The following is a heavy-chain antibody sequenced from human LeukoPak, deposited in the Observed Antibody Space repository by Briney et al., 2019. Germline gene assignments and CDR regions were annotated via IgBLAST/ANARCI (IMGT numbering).Heavy chain of an antibody. CDR3: ARDRIQWLQGASHI. V-gene: IGHV4-59*01. CDR2: XXXXXSA. J-gene: IGHJ3*02. Sequence: SETLSLTCTVSGGSISNNFWXXXXXPPXKXXXXXGYXXXXXSAXYNXXXXXXXTXSXXXSKNQFSLKLRSVTAADTAVYYCARDRIQWLQGASHIWGQGTMVTVSS. D-gene: IGHD6-19*01. CDR1: GGSISNNF.